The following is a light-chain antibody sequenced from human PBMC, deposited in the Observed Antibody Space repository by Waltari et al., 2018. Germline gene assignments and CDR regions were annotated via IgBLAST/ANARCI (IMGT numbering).Light chain of an antibody. Sequence: DIQMTQSPSTLSASVGDRVTIPYRPSQGVGTWLAWYQQKPGKAPKLLIYMASSLESGVPSRCSGSGSGTEFTLTISSLQPDDFATYSCQQYSSFSTFGQGTKV. CDR2: MAS. CDR1: QGVGTW. J-gene: IGKJ2*01. V-gene: IGKV1-5*03. CDR3: QQYSSFST.